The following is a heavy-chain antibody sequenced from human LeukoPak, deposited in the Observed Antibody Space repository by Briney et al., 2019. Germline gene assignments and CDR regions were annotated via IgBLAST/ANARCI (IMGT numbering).Heavy chain of an antibody. CDR2: INSDGSTT. D-gene: IGHD2-8*02. V-gene: IGHV3-74*01. CDR1: GFTFSNYW. J-gene: IGHJ3*02. Sequence: GGSLRLSCAVSGFTFSNYWMHWVRQAPGKGLVWVSRINSDGSTTSYADSVKGRFTTSRDNAKNTLYLQMNSLRVDDTAVYYCARPIVLGTFDIWGQGTMVTVSS. CDR3: ARPIVLGTFDI.